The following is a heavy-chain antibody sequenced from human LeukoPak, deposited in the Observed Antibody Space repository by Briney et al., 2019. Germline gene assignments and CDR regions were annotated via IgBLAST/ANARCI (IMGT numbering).Heavy chain of an antibody. D-gene: IGHD6-6*01. J-gene: IGHJ6*03. Sequence: PGGSLRLSCAASGFTFSSYAMSWVRQAPGKGLEWVSVIYSGGSTYYADSVKGRFTISRDNSKNTLYLQMNSLRAEDTAVYYCARSRFGARSSSSDDYYYYYMDVWGEGTTVTVSS. CDR3: ARSRFGARSSSSDDYYYYYMDV. CDR2: IYSGGST. CDR1: GFTFSSYA. V-gene: IGHV3-53*01.